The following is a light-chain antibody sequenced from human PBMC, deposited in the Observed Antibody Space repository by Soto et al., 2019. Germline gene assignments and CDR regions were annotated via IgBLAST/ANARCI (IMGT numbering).Light chain of an antibody. Sequence: EMVLPLSQGNLYFSPCEIVNLSCRRSQTVRNNYLAWYQQKPGQAPRLLIYDASSRATGIPDRFSGSGSGTDFTLTISRLAPEDFAVYYCQHRNIWPPVTFGQGTRLEI. CDR1: QTVRNNY. CDR3: QHRNIWPPVT. V-gene: IGKV3D-20*02. J-gene: IGKJ5*01. CDR2: DAS.